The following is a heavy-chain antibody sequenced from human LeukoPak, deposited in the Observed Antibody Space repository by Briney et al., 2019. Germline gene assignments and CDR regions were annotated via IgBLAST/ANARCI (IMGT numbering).Heavy chain of an antibody. Sequence: ASVKVSCKASGYTFTSYGISWVRQAPGQGLEWMGWISGYNGITNYAQKVQGRVTMTTDTSTSTAYMELRSLRSEDTAVYYCARSYCSSTSCGVLEDYWGQGTLVTVSS. V-gene: IGHV1-18*01. CDR2: ISGYNGIT. J-gene: IGHJ4*02. D-gene: IGHD2-2*01. CDR1: GYTFTSYG. CDR3: ARSYCSSTSCGVLEDY.